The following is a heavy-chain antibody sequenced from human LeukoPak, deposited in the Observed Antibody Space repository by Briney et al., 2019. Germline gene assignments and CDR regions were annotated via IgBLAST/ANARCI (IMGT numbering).Heavy chain of an antibody. Sequence: QPGGSLCLSCAASGVTCSSYWISCVRPAPRKRMEWVANIKQDGSEKYYVDSVKGRFTISRDNAKNSLYLQMNSLRAEDTAVYYCARDNWNDGLGLGYHYYGMDVWGQGTTVTVSS. CDR3: ARDNWNDGLGLGYHYYGMDV. CDR2: IKQDGSEK. V-gene: IGHV3-7*01. D-gene: IGHD1-20*01. CDR1: GVTCSSYW. J-gene: IGHJ6*02.